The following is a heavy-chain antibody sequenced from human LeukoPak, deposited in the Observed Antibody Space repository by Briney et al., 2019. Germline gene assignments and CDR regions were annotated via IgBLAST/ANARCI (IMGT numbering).Heavy chain of an antibody. V-gene: IGHV3-21*01. CDR1: GSTFSSYS. J-gene: IGHJ4*02. CDR3: ARDREYLVGATTVDY. D-gene: IGHD1-26*01. CDR2: ISSSSSYI. Sequence: GGSLRLSCAASGSTFSSYSMNWVRQAPGKGLEWVSSISSSSSYIYYADSVKGRFTISRDNAKNSLYLQMNSLRAEDTAVYYCARDREYLVGATTVDYWGQGTLVTVSS.